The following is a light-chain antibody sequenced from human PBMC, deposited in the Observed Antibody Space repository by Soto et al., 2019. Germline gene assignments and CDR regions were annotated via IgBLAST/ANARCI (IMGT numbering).Light chain of an antibody. CDR3: QQYSTLWT. J-gene: IGKJ1*01. Sequence: DIQMTQSTSTLSASVGDRVTITCRASQNINTDLAWYQQKPGKVPNLLIYHASSLVTGVPSRFSGSGSGTEFTLTISSLQPDDFAAYYCQQYSTLWTFGQGTKVDI. V-gene: IGKV1-5*01. CDR1: QNINTD. CDR2: HAS.